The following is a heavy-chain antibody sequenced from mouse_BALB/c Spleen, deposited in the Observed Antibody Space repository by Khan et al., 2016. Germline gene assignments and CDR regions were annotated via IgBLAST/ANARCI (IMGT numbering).Heavy chain of an antibody. CDR2: IDHYNGNT. D-gene: IGHD2-1*01. CDR3: ASDLLWYAMDY. Sequence: VQLQQPGPELVKPGASVKVSCKASGYTFTTYTMYWVKQSHGKNLEWIGYIDHYNGNTTYNQKFKGKATLTVDKSSSTAYMHLKRLASDDSAVYFCASDLLWYAMDYWGQGTSVTVSS. J-gene: IGHJ4*01. V-gene: IGHV1S135*01. CDR1: GYTFTTYT.